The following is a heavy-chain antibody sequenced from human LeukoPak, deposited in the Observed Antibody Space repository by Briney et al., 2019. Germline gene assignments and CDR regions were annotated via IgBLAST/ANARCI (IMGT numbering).Heavy chain of an antibody. CDR3: ARSGVGYFYDNTGYYPLDY. Sequence: ASVKVSCKASGYTFTNYGISWVRQAPGQGLEWMGWISAYTGNTNYAQNFQGRVTVTTDTSTSTAFMELRSLRSDDTAVYYCARSGVGYFYDNTGYYPLDYWGQGTLVTVSS. CDR2: ISAYTGNT. D-gene: IGHD3-22*01. CDR1: GYTFTNYG. J-gene: IGHJ4*02. V-gene: IGHV1-18*01.